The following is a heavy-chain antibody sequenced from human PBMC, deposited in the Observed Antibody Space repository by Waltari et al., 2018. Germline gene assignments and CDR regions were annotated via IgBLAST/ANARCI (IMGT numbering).Heavy chain of an antibody. Sequence: EVQLLESGGGLVQRGGSLRLSCAVSGFIFSRFAMSWVRPTPGKGLGWVAGTSASSGSTYYADSVQGRFTISRDNSKKRVFLQMNSLRAEDTATYYCTKMRRNLPRDIIDNWGQGTQVIIAS. J-gene: IGHJ4*02. CDR3: TKMRRNLPRDIIDN. CDR1: GFIFSRFA. V-gene: IGHV3-23*01. CDR2: TSASSGST.